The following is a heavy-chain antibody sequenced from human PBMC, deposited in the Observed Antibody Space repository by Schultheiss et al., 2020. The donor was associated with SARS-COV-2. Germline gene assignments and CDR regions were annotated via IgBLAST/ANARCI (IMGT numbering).Heavy chain of an antibody. D-gene: IGHD2-2*01. CDR3: ARQPSRTRSGLDY. Sequence: SETLSLTCTVSGDSISSGNYYWSWIRQPAGTGLEWIGYIYYSGTTNYKPSLKSRVTISIDTSKNQFSLRLTSLTAADTALYYCARQPSRTRSGLDYWGQGILVTVSS. CDR1: GDSISSGNYY. V-gene: IGHV4-61*10. CDR2: IYYSGTT. J-gene: IGHJ4*02.